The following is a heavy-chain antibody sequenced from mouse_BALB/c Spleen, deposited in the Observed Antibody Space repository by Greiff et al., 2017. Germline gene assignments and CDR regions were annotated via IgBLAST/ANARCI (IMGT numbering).Heavy chain of an antibody. D-gene: IGHD2-1*01. CDR2: ISYSGST. J-gene: IGHJ4*01. Sequence: EVKLEESGPGLVKPSQSLSLTCTVTGYSITSDYAWNWIRQFPGNKLEWMGYISYSGSTSYNPSLKSRISITRDTSKNQFFLQLNSVTTEDTATYYCASRNYGNYGGYYAMDYWGQGTSVTVSS. CDR3: ASRNYGNYGGYYAMDY. V-gene: IGHV3-2*02. CDR1: GYSITSDYA.